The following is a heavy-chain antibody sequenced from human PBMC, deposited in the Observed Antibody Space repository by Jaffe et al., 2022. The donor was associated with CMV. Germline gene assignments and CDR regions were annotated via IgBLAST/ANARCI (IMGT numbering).Heavy chain of an antibody. CDR3: ARDWYESDYYYGMDV. V-gene: IGHV3-33*01. CDR1: GFTFSSYG. D-gene: IGHD1-20*01. CDR2: IWYDGSNK. J-gene: IGHJ6*02. Sequence: QVQLVESGGGVVQPGRSLRLSCAASGFTFSSYGMHWVRQAPGKGLEWVAVIWYDGSNKYYADSVKGRFTISRDNSKNTLYLQMNSLRAEDTAVYYCARDWYESDYYYGMDVWGQGTTVTVSS.